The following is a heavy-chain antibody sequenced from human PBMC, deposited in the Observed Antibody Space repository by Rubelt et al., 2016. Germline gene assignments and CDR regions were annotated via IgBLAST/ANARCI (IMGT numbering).Heavy chain of an antibody. CDR1: GFTFSSYG. J-gene: IGHJ4*02. CDR3: LGGSLDY. V-gene: IGHV3-30*03. Sequence: QVQLVESGGGVVQPGRSLRLSCTASGFTFSSYGMHWVRQAPGKGLEWVAVISYDGSNEYYADSVKGRFTISRDNSKNTVALQMNSLRAEDTAVYYCLGGSLDYWGQGTLVTVSS. CDR2: ISYDGSNE. D-gene: IGHD3-16*01.